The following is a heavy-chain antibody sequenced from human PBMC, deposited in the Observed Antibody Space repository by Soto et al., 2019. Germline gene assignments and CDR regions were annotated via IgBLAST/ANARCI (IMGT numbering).Heavy chain of an antibody. J-gene: IGHJ6*02. CDR3: ATQTVTASYYYYGMDV. D-gene: IGHD4-17*01. CDR2: ISYDGSNK. V-gene: IGHV3-30-3*01. CDR1: GFTFSSYA. Sequence: PGGSLRLSCAASGFTFSSYAMHWVRQAPGKGLEWVAVISYDGSNKYYADSVKGRFTISRDNSKNTLYLQMNSLRAEDTAVYYCATQTVTASYYYYGMDVWGQGTTVTVSS.